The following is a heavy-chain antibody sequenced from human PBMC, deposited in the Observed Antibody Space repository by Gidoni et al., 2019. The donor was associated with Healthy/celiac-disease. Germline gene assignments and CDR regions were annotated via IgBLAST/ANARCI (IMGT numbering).Heavy chain of an antibody. CDR1: GFTFGSCP. V-gene: IGHV3-30-3*01. J-gene: IGHJ4*02. D-gene: IGHD3-10*01. Sequence: QVQLVASGGGVVQPGRSLRLSCAASGFTFGSCPMHWVRQAPGKGLEWVVVIAYDGSNKYYADSVKGRFTISRDNSKNTLYLQMNSLSAEDTAVYYCARDKVGKDYYGSGSYYKYWGQGTLVTVSS. CDR2: IAYDGSNK. CDR3: ARDKVGKDYYGSGSYYKY.